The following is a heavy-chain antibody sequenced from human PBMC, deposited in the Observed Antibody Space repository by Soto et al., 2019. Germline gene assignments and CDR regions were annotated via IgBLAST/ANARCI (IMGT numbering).Heavy chain of an antibody. Sequence: SQTLSLTCAISGDSVSSNSAAWNWIRQSPSRGLEWLGRTYHRSKWYNDYAVSVKSRITINPDTSKNQFSLQLNSVTPEDTAAYYCARESASDGYDEDAFDIWGQGTMVTVSS. CDR3: ARESASDGYDEDAFDI. D-gene: IGHD5-12*01. J-gene: IGHJ3*02. CDR1: GDSVSSNSAA. CDR2: TYHRSKWYN. V-gene: IGHV6-1*01.